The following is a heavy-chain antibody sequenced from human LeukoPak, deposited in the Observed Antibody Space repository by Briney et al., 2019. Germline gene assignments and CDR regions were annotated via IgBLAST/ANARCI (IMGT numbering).Heavy chain of an antibody. Sequence: SETLSLTCAVYGGSFSGYYWSWIRQPPGKGLEWIGEINHSGSTNYNPSLKSRVTISVDTSKNQFSLKLSSVTAADTAVYYCARGRGSGWSLHYFDYWGQGTLVTVSS. J-gene: IGHJ4*02. CDR1: GGSFSGYY. CDR3: ARGRGSGWSLHYFDY. CDR2: INHSGST. D-gene: IGHD6-19*01. V-gene: IGHV4-34*01.